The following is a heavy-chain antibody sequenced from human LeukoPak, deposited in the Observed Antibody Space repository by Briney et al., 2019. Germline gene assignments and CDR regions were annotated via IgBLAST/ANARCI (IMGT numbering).Heavy chain of an antibody. CDR2: IYYSGST. V-gene: IGHV4-31*03. CDR3: ARDSLYRTGFDY. CDR1: GGSISSGGYY. Sequence: SETLSLTCTVSGGSISSGGYYWSWIRQHPGKGLEWIGYIYYSGSTYYNPSLKSRVTISVDTSKNQFSLKLSSVTAADTAVYYCARDSLYRTGFDYWGQGTLVTVSS. D-gene: IGHD3-16*02. J-gene: IGHJ4*02.